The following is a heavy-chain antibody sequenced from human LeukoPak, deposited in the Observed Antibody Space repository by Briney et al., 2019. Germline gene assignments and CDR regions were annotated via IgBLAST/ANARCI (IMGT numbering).Heavy chain of an antibody. CDR1: GFTFSSYA. CDR2: IGGSGGST. D-gene: IGHD1-26*01. Sequence: PGGSLRLSCAASGFTFSSYAMSWVRQAPGMGLEWVSAIGGSGGSTYYADSVKGRFTISRDNSKNTLYLQMNSLRAEDTAVYYCANTGGSYYFDYWGQGTLVTVSS. V-gene: IGHV3-23*01. J-gene: IGHJ4*02. CDR3: ANTGGSYYFDY.